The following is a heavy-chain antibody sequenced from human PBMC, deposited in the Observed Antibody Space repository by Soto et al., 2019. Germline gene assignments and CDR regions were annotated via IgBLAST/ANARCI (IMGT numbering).Heavy chain of an antibody. J-gene: IGHJ5*02. CDR2: TYYRSKWYN. Sequence: PSQTLSLTCAISGDSVSSNSAAWNWIRQSPSRGLEWLGRTYYRSKWYNGYAVSVKSRITINPDTSKNQFSLQLNSVTPEDTAVYYCARDRLGIAAAGTGLGNWFDPWGQGTLVTVSS. CDR3: ARDRLGIAAAGTGLGNWFDP. CDR1: GDSVSSNSAA. V-gene: IGHV6-1*01. D-gene: IGHD6-13*01.